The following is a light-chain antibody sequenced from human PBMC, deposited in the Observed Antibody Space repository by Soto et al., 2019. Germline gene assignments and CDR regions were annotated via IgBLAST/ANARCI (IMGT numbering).Light chain of an antibody. Sequence: DIQMAQSPSSLSASIGDRVTITCRASQGISEYLAWYQQRPGNAPNLLIYGASILQSGVPSRFSGSGSGTHFTLTISSLQPEDDATYYCHSYNSIPRTFGQGTTVESK. CDR3: HSYNSIPRT. V-gene: IGKV1-27*01. CDR1: QGISEY. J-gene: IGKJ1*01. CDR2: GAS.